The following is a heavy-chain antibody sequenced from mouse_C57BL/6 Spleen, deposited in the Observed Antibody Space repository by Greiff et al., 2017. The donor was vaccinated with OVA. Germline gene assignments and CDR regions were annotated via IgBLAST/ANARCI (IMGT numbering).Heavy chain of an antibody. V-gene: IGHV1-42*01. Sequence: DVKLVESGPELVKPGASVKISCKASGYSFTGYYMNWVKQSPEKSLEWIGEINPSTGGTTYNQKFKAKATLTVDKASSTAYMQLKSLTSEDSAVYYCARGLRDYFDYWGQGTTLTVSS. J-gene: IGHJ2*01. CDR3: ARGLRDYFDY. D-gene: IGHD3-1*01. CDR2: INPSTGGT. CDR1: GYSFTGYY.